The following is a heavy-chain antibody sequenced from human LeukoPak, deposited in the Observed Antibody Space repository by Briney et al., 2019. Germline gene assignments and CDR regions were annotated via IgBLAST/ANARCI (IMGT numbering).Heavy chain of an antibody. J-gene: IGHJ3*02. Sequence: SETLSLTCTVSGGSISSGGYYWSWIRQPPGKGLEWIGRIYTSGSTNYNPSLKSRVTISVDTSKNQFSLKLSSVTAADTAVYYCARDVAIPRAFDIWGQGTMVTVSS. D-gene: IGHD2-15*01. CDR3: ARDVAIPRAFDI. CDR2: IYTSGST. CDR1: GGSISSGGYY. V-gene: IGHV4-61*02.